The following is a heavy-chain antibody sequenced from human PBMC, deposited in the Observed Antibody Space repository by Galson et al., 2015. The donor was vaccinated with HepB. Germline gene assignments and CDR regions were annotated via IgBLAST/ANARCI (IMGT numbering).Heavy chain of an antibody. J-gene: IGHJ4*02. V-gene: IGHV3-23*01. D-gene: IGHD6-19*01. CDR2: FSGDTYGT. CDR1: GFIFSNYA. CDR3: AKGRGWYTGFDS. Sequence: SLRLSCAGSGFIFSNYALSWVRQAPGKGLQWVSGFSGDTYGTYYADSVKGRFTISRDNSNNRLYLQMTSVRADDTATYYCAKGRGWYTGFDSWGQGALVTVSS.